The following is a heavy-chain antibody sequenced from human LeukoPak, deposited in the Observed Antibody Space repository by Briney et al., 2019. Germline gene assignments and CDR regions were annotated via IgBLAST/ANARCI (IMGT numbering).Heavy chain of an antibody. J-gene: IGHJ3*02. Sequence: PGGSPRLSCAASGFTFSNAWMSWVRQAPGKGLEWVGRIKSKTDGGTTDYAAPVKGRFTISRDDSKNTLYLQMNSLKTEDTAVYYCTTDYYDSSGYLSQIDAFDIWGQGTMVTVSS. CDR3: TTDYYDSSGYLSQIDAFDI. D-gene: IGHD3-22*01. CDR1: GFTFSNAW. V-gene: IGHV3-15*01. CDR2: IKSKTDGGTT.